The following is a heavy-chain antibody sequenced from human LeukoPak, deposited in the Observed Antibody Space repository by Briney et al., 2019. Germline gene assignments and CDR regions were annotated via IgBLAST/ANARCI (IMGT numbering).Heavy chain of an antibody. Sequence: GGSLRLSCAASGFTVASNHMSWVRQAPGKGLEYVSGISIDGGNTYYGDSVKGRFTISRDNSENTLYLQMNNLRAEDTAVYFCVAPSCGGGYCYAFDYWGQGTLVTVSS. CDR3: VAPSCGGGYCYAFDY. CDR1: GFTVASNH. V-gene: IGHV3-64D*09. J-gene: IGHJ4*02. D-gene: IGHD2-15*01. CDR2: ISIDGGNT.